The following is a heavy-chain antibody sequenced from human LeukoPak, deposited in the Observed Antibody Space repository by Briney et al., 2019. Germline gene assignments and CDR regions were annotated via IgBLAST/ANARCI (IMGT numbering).Heavy chain of an antibody. CDR2: VYYDGSP. J-gene: IGHJ5*02. V-gene: IGHV4-39*07. D-gene: IGHD1-1*01. CDR3: ARVNDCRPSSCFSRWFDP. Sequence: SETLSLTCTVSGGSICSDNFYWGWIRQPPGKGLEWIGSVYYDGSPHYTPSLTSRVTVSVDRSKNQFSLNLNSVTAADTAVYYCARVNDCRPSSCFSRWFDPWGQGTLVTVSS. CDR1: GGSICSDNFY.